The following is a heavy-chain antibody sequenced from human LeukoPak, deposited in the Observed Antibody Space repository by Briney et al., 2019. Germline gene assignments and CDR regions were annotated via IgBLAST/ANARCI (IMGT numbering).Heavy chain of an antibody. CDR1: GFTFSGYW. V-gene: IGHV3-7*04. Sequence: PGGSLRLSCAASGFTFSGYWMSWVRQAPGKGLEWVANIKQDGSDKKYVDSVKGRFTVSRDNAKNLLYLQMNSLRAEDTAVYYCARYDGSVGPFEYWGQGTLVTVSS. J-gene: IGHJ4*02. CDR3: ARYDGSVGPFEY. D-gene: IGHD3-10*01. CDR2: IKQDGSDK.